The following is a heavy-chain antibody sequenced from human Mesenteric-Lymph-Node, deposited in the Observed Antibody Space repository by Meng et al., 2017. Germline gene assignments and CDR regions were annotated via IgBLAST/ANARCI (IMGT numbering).Heavy chain of an antibody. CDR1: GFTFSSYG. V-gene: IGHV3-33*03. J-gene: IGHJ4*02. CDR2: IWYDGSNK. Sequence: GESLKISCAASGFTFSSYGMHWVRQAPGKGLEWVAVIWYDGSNKYYADSVKGRFTISRDNAKNSLYLQMNSLRAEDTALYYCARAPKAEYWGQGTLVTVSS. CDR3: ARAPKAEY.